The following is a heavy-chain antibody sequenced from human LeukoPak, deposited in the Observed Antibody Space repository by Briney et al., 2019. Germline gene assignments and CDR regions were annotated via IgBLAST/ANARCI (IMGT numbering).Heavy chain of an antibody. CDR1: GFSITSVYY. CDR2: IYHSGTT. Sequence: PSETLSLTCSVSGFSITSVYYWGWIRQPPGKGLEWIGNIYHSGTTSYNPSLKSRVTILVDTSKNQFSLRLSFVTAADTAVYYCASQMYRSSSVADLGYWGQGTLVIVSS. CDR3: ASQMYRSSSVADLGY. D-gene: IGHD6-6*01. V-gene: IGHV4-38-2*01. J-gene: IGHJ4*02.